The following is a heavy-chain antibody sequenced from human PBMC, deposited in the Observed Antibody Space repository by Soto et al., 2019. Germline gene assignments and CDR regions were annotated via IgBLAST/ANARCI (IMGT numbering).Heavy chain of an antibody. V-gene: IGHV3-53*04. D-gene: IGHD2-2*01. CDR1: GFTVSSNY. CDR3: ARSYCSSTSCWNMDV. J-gene: IGHJ6*03. Sequence: PGGSLRLSCAASGFTVSSNYMSWVRQAPGKGLDLVSVIYSGGSAYYADSVKGRFTISRHNSKNTLYLQMNSLRAEDTAVYYCARSYCSSTSCWNMDVWGKGTTVTVSS. CDR2: IYSGGSA.